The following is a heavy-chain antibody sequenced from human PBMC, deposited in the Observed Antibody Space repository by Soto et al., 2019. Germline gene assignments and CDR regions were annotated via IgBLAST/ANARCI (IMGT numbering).Heavy chain of an antibody. Sequence: QVRLQESGPGLVTPSGTLSLTCTVSGASISSGFWWSWVRQSPGKGLEWIGEIYHNGNTNYKPSLKSRVTLSVDKSKSQFSMSVTSVTAADTAVYYCARSRRDSLTGYIIDTFDIWGQGTVVTVSS. CDR3: ARSRRDSLTGYIIDTFDI. J-gene: IGHJ3*02. CDR2: IYHNGNT. D-gene: IGHD3-9*01. CDR1: GASISSGFW. V-gene: IGHV4-4*02.